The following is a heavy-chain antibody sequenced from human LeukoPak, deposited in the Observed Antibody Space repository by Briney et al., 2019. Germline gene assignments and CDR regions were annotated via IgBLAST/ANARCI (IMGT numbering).Heavy chain of an antibody. CDR2: IKSKTDGGTT. V-gene: IGHV3-15*01. CDR1: GFTFSNAW. J-gene: IGHJ4*02. Sequence: GGSLRLSCAASGFTFSNAWMSWVRQAPGKGPEWVGRIKSKTDGGTTDYAAPVKGRFTISRDDSKNTLYLQMNSLKTEDTAVYYCRRGSSPPSYFDYWGQGTLVTVSS. CDR3: RRGSSPPSYFDY. D-gene: IGHD1-26*01.